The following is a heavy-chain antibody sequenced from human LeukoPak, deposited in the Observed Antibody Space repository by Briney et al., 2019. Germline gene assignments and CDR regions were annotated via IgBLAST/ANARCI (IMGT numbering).Heavy chain of an antibody. V-gene: IGHV3-33*06. J-gene: IGHJ4*02. CDR1: GFTFSSYA. CDR3: AKGSVFWSGYSVDY. Sequence: GGSLRLSCAASGFTFSSYAMSWVRQAPGKGLEWVAVIWYDGSNKYYADSVKGRFTISRDNSKNTLYLQMNSLRAEDTAVYYCAKGSVFWSGYSVDYWGQGTLVTVSS. D-gene: IGHD3-3*01. CDR2: IWYDGSNK.